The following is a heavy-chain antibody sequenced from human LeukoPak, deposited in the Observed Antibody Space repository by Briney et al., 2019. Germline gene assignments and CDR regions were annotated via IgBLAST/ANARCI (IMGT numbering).Heavy chain of an antibody. J-gene: IGHJ4*02. D-gene: IGHD3-10*01. CDR1: GGSISSSSYY. V-gene: IGHV4-39*01. Sequence: SETLSLTCTVSGGSISSSSYYWGWIRQPPGKGLEWIGSIYYSGSTYYNPSLKSRVTISVDTSKNQFSLKLSPVTAADTAVYYCARLRGSGSRWGQGTLVTVSS. CDR3: ARLRGSGSR. CDR2: IYYSGST.